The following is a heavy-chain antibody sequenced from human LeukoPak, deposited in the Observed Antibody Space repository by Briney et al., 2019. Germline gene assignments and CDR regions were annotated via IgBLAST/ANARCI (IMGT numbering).Heavy chain of an antibody. CDR3: ARGAPRGSQGWFDP. V-gene: IGHV3-20*04. D-gene: IGHD1-26*01. Sequence: GGSLRLSCAASGFTFDDYGMSWVRQAPGKGLEWVSGINWNGGSTGYADSVKGRFTISRDNAKSFLYLQMNSLRVEDTALYYCARGAPRGSQGWFDPWGQGTLVTVSS. CDR1: GFTFDDYG. J-gene: IGHJ5*02. CDR2: INWNGGST.